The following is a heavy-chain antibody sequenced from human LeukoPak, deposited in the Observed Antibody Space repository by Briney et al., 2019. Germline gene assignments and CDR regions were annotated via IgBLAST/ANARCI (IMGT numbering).Heavy chain of an antibody. Sequence: PSETLSLTCAVYGGSFSGYYWSWIRQPPGKGLEWIGEINHSGSTNYNPSLKSRVTISVDTSKNQFSLKLSSVTAADTAVYYCARDPATGAQFDYWGQGTLVTVSS. V-gene: IGHV4-34*01. D-gene: IGHD1-14*01. CDR1: GGSFSGYY. CDR3: ARDPATGAQFDY. J-gene: IGHJ4*02. CDR2: INHSGST.